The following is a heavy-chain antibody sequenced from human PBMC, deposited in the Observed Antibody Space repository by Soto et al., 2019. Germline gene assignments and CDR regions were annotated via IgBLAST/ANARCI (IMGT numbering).Heavy chain of an antibody. CDR3: ARDLGVVNYYYGMDV. CDR1: GYTFTGYY. J-gene: IGHJ6*02. V-gene: IGHV1-2*02. Sequence: GASVKVSCKXSGYTFTGYYMHWVRQAPGQGLEWMGWINPNSGGTNYAQKFQGRVTMTRDTSISTAYMELSRLRSDDTAVYYCARDLGVVNYYYGMDVWGQGTTVTVSS. CDR2: INPNSGGT. D-gene: IGHD2-15*01.